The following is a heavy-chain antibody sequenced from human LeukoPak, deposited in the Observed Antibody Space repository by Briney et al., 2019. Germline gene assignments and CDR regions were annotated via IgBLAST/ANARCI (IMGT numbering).Heavy chain of an antibody. V-gene: IGHV4-59*08. J-gene: IGHJ6*02. D-gene: IGHD3-10*01. CDR1: GDSISNFY. CDR2: IFYSGST. CDR3: ARTGYYASGSSYYYGMDV. Sequence: ASETLSLTCTVSGDSISNFYWSWIRQPPGKGLEWIGYIFYSGSTNYNPSLESRVTISIDTSKNQFSLKVNSLTAADTAVYYCARTGYYASGSSYYYGMDVWGQGTTVSVSS.